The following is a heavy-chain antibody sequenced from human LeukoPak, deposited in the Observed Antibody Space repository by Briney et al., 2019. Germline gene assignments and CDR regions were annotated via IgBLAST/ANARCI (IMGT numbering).Heavy chain of an antibody. Sequence: GGSLTLSRAPSGFTCSSYATHWVRQAPGKGLEWVAVVSYGGSNKYYAESVKGRFTISRDNSKNTLYLQMNSLRAEDTAVYYCARGDDNYGVFFDYWGRGTLVTVSS. CDR1: GFTCSSYA. D-gene: IGHD4/OR15-4a*01. J-gene: IGHJ4*02. CDR2: VSYGGSNK. CDR3: ARGDDNYGVFFDY. V-gene: IGHV3-30*04.